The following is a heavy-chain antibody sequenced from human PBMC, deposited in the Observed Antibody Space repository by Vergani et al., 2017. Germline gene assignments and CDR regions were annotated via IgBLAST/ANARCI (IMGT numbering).Heavy chain of an antibody. D-gene: IGHD1-26*01. CDR3: AHSWNFGRRDWFDS. CDR2: ISPKTGDT. CDR1: ESTFSDYN. J-gene: IGHJ5*01. V-gene: IGHV1-2*02. Sequence: QVQLMQSGPVMKKPGGSMKVSCQASESTFSDYNIHWVRQPPGQGLQWMGWISPKTGDTDYLQRFQDRVTMTRDASTKTVYLKMTGLTSDDTAIYYCAHSWNFGRRDWFDSWGPGTLVTVSS.